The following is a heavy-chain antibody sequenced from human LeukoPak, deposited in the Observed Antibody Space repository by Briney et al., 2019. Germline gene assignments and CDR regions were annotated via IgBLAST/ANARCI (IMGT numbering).Heavy chain of an antibody. V-gene: IGHV4-39*01. J-gene: IGHJ4*02. CDR1: GGSISSSSYY. D-gene: IGHD5-12*01. CDR3: ASGEGGYGTSFDY. CDR2: IYYSGST. Sequence: SETLSLTCTVSGGSISSSSYYWGWIRQPPGKGLEWIGSIYYSGSTYYNPSLKSRVTISVDTSKNQFSLKLSSVTAADTAVYYCASGEGGYGTSFDYWGQGTLVTVSS.